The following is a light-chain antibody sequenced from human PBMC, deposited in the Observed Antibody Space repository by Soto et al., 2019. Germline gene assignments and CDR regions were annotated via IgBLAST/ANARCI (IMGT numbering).Light chain of an antibody. V-gene: IGLV2-14*01. CDR3: SSYTSSSTLGV. CDR1: SSDVGGYNY. CDR2: AVS. Sequence: QSALTQPASVSGSPGQSITISCTGTSSDVGGYNYVSWYQQHPDKAPKLMIYAVSNRPSGVSNRFSGSKSGNTASLTISELQADDEAHYYCSSYTSSSTLGVFGTGTKLTVL. J-gene: IGLJ1*01.